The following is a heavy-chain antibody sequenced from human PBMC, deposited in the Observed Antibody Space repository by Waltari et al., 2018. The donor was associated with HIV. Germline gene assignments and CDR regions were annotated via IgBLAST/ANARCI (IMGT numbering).Heavy chain of an antibody. CDR3: ARSYYYDSNSDAFDI. D-gene: IGHD3-22*01. J-gene: IGHJ3*02. CDR2: IYSGGST. V-gene: IGHV3-53*01. Sequence: EVQLVESGGGLIQPGGSLRLSCAASGFTVSSNYMSWVRQALGKGLEWVSVIYSGGSTYYADSVKGRFTISRDNSKNTLYLQMNSLRAEDTAVYYCARSYYYDSNSDAFDIWGQGTMVTVSS. CDR1: GFTVSSNY.